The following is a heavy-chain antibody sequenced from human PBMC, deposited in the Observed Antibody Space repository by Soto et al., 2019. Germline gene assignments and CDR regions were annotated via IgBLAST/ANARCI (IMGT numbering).Heavy chain of an antibody. CDR1: GFTFSSYA. V-gene: IGHV3-23*01. Sequence: DAQLLESGGGLVQPEGSLRLSCAASGFTFSSYAMGWVRQGPGKGLEWVAVVSIGGSTHYADSVRGRFTISRDNSKNTLSLQMNSLTAEDTAVYFCAKRRGAGGHFDYWGQGALVIVSS. D-gene: IGHD2-15*01. CDR2: VSIGGST. CDR3: AKRRGAGGHFDY. J-gene: IGHJ4*02.